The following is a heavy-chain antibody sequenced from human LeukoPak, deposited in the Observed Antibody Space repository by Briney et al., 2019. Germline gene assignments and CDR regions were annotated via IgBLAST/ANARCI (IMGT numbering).Heavy chain of an antibody. CDR3: ARRSSGHYFFDY. CDR2: VSYSGYT. Sequence: PSETLSLTCTVSGGSSSNYYWIWIRQPPGKGLEWIGHVSYSGYTKYNPSLERRVTLSIETSNTQLSLNLSSVTAADTAVYYCARRSSGHYFFDYWGQGTLVTVSS. CDR1: GGSSSNYY. D-gene: IGHD6-19*01. J-gene: IGHJ4*02. V-gene: IGHV4-59*08.